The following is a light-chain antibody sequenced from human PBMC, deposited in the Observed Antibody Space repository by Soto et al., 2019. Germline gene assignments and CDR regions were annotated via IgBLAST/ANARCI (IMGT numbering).Light chain of an antibody. V-gene: IGKV3-15*01. CDR1: QSVSSN. Sequence: EIVMTQSPATLSVSPGERATLSCRASQSVSSNLAWYQQKPGQAPRLLIYGASTRATGIPARFSGSGSGTDFTLTISSLQSEDFAVYYCQQYNIWYTFGQGTKLEIK. CDR2: GAS. J-gene: IGKJ2*01. CDR3: QQYNIWYT.